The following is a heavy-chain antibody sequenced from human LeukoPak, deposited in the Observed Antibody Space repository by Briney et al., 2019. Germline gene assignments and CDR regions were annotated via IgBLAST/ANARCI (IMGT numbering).Heavy chain of an antibody. V-gene: IGHV4-31*03. CDR3: ARYQFGDYSHGTTFFRPRRFDY. J-gene: IGHJ4*02. D-gene: IGHD3-10*01. CDR1: GGSINSGGFY. CDR2: IYHSGTT. Sequence: PSETLSLTCTVSGGSINSGGFYWSWIRQHPGKGLEWIGYIYHSGTTYYNPSLKSRVSISTDTSKNQFSLELRSVTAADTAMYYCARYQFGDYSHGTTFFRPRRFDYWGQGILVTVSS.